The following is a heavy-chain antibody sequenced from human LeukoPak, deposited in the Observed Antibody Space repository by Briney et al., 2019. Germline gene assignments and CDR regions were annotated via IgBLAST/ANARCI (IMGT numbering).Heavy chain of an antibody. Sequence: ASVKVSCKTSGFTFTGYYIHWVRQAPGQGFEWIGWINPDSGGADYAQKFQGRVTMTRDTSVSTVYMELNSLTSDDTAVYYCARDLDDSSGDDYWGQGTLVTVSS. J-gene: IGHJ4*02. CDR1: GFTFTGYY. CDR2: INPDSGGA. CDR3: ARDLDDSSGDDY. D-gene: IGHD3-22*01. V-gene: IGHV1-2*02.